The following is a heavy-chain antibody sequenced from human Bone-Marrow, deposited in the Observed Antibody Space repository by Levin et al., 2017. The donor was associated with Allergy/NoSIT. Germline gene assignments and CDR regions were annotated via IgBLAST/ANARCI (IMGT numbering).Heavy chain of an antibody. CDR2: IYHSGST. J-gene: IGHJ6*02. Sequence: SETLSLTCAVSGGSISSGGYSWSWIRQPPGKGLEWIGYIYHSGSTYYNPSLKSRVTISVDRSKNQFSLKLSSVTAADTAVYYCARAVSGYCSGGSCYGGRYGMDVWGQGTTVTVSS. CDR3: ARAVSGYCSGGSCYGGRYGMDV. V-gene: IGHV4-30-2*01. CDR1: GGSISSGGYS. D-gene: IGHD2-15*01.